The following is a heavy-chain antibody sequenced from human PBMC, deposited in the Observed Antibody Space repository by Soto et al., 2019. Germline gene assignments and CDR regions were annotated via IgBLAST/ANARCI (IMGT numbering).Heavy chain of an antibody. J-gene: IGHJ4*02. D-gene: IGHD5-12*01. CDR1: GYTFINYH. CDR3: AKSPRGEMATD. Sequence: QVQLVQSGGEVKKPGASVTVSCKASGYTFINYHITWVRQAPGQGLEWMAWINTYNGMTDYAQRFQGRVTMTRDTSTSTAYMELRNLGSEDTAVYLCAKSPRGEMATDWGQGTLVTVSP. CDR2: INTYNGMT. V-gene: IGHV1-18*01.